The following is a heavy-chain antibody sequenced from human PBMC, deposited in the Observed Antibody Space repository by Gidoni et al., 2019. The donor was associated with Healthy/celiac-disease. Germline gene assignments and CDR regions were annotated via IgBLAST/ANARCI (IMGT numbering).Heavy chain of an antibody. CDR1: GFTFSSYG. D-gene: IGHD5-18*01. J-gene: IGHJ4*02. CDR3: ARGTPGYSYGLYYFDY. V-gene: IGHV3-33*01. CDR2: IWYDGSNK. Sequence: QVQLVESGGGVVQPGRSLRLSCAASGFTFSSYGMHWVRQAPGKGREWVAVIWYDGSNKYYADSVKGRFTISRDNSKNTLYLQMNSLRAEDTAVYYCARGTPGYSYGLYYFDYWGQGTLVTVSS.